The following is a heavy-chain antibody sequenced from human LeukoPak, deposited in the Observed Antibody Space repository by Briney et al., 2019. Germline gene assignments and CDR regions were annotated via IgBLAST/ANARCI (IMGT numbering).Heavy chain of an antibody. CDR3: EKDRWGIFGSGYPPFDY. J-gene: IGHJ4*02. CDR1: GFTFSSYG. V-gene: IGHV3-30*18. D-gene: IGHD3-3*01. Sequence: LPGRSLRLSCAASGFTFSSYGMHWVRQAPGKGLEWVAVISYDGSNKYYADSVKGRFTISRDNSKNTLYLQMNSLRAEDTAVYYWEKDRWGIFGSGYPPFDYWGQEPLVTVPS. CDR2: ISYDGSNK.